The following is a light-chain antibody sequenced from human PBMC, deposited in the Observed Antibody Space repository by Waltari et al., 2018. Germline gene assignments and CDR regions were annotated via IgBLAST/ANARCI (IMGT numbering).Light chain of an antibody. Sequence: QSVLPQPPSASGTPGQRVTISCSGSSPTIGGNAVHWYQHLPGTAPKLLIYNNSRRPSGVPDRFSGSTSGTSASLAISELQSGDEADYYCAAWDDSLNGFYVFGTGTKVTVL. CDR2: NNS. CDR3: AAWDDSLNGFYV. V-gene: IGLV1-44*01. J-gene: IGLJ1*01. CDR1: SPTIGGNA.